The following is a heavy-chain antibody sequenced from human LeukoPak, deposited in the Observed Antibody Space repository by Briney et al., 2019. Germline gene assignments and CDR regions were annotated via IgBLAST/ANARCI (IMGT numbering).Heavy chain of an antibody. CDR1: RIIFGYG. CDR3: AKGLRFLEWCP. D-gene: IGHD3-3*01. V-gene: IGHV3-30*18. J-gene: IGHJ5*02. Sequence: GGSLRLSCAASRIIFGYGMHWVRQAPGKGLEWVSVISYDGRNKYCSDSVKGRFTISRDNSKNTLYLQMISLRTDDTAVYYCAKGLRFLEWCPWGQGTLVTVSS. CDR2: ISYDGRNK.